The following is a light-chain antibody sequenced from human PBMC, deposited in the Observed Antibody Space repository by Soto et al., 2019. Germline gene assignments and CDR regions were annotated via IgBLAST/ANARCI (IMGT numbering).Light chain of an antibody. Sequence: QSALTQPASVSGSPGQSITISCTGTSSDVGGYNYVSWYQHHPGRAPKLMIYNAFDRPSGVSNRFSGSKSGNTASLTISGLQAEDEADYYCSSYRASNTVVFGGGTQLTVL. CDR2: NAF. V-gene: IGLV2-14*03. CDR3: SSYRASNTVV. CDR1: SSDVGGYNY. J-gene: IGLJ2*01.